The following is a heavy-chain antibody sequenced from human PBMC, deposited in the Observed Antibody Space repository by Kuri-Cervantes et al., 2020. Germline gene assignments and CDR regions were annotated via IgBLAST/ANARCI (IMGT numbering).Heavy chain of an antibody. Sequence: GESLKISCAASGFTFSSYAMHWVRQAPGKGLEWVAVISYDGSNKYYADSVKGRFTISRDNSKNTLYLQMNSLRAEDTAVYYCARSGLMGTPLPIAHYYGSGKSPGGFDYWGQGTLVTVSS. J-gene: IGHJ4*02. V-gene: IGHV3-30-3*01. CDR3: ARSGLMGTPLPIAHYYGSGKSPGGFDY. CDR2: ISYDGSNK. D-gene: IGHD3-10*01. CDR1: GFTFSSYA.